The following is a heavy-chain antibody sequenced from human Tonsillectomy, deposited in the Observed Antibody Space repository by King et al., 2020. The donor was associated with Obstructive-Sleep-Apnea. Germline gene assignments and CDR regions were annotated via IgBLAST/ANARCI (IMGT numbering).Heavy chain of an antibody. CDR2: FYYSGST. D-gene: IGHD3-3*01. CDR1: GGSISSSSYY. J-gene: IGHJ4*02. V-gene: IGHV4-39*07. Sequence: QLQESGPGLVKPSETLSLTCTVSGGSISSSSYYWGWIRQPPGKGLEWIGSFYYSGSTYYNPSLKSRVTISVDTSKNQFSLKLSSVTAADTAVYYCARDRFLEWLPLDYWGQGTLVTVSS. CDR3: ARDRFLEWLPLDY.